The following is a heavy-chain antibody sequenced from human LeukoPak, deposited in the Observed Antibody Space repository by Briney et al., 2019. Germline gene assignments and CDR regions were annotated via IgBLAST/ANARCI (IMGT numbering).Heavy chain of an antibody. J-gene: IGHJ4*02. CDR3: AASVYYYGSGSYYPFDY. Sequence: ASVKVSCKASGFTFSSSAVQWVRQARGQRLEWIGWIVVGSGNTNYAQKFQERVTITRDMSTSTAYMELSSLRSEDTAVYYCAASVYYYGSGSYYPFDYWGQGTLVTVSS. CDR1: GFTFSSSA. D-gene: IGHD3-10*01. CDR2: IVVGSGNT. V-gene: IGHV1-58*01.